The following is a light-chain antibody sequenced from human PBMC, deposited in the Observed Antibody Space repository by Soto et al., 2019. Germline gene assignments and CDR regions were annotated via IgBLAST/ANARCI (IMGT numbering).Light chain of an antibody. CDR1: RSNIGAGYA. J-gene: IGLJ2*01. V-gene: IGLV1-40*01. Sequence: QPVLTQPPSVSGAPGQRATISCTGSRSNIGAGYAVHWYQQLPGTAPKLLIYDNTNRPSGVPDRFSASESGTSASLAITGLQSEDEADYYCQSYDTSLSASVFGGGTKLTVL. CDR3: QSYDTSLSASV. CDR2: DNT.